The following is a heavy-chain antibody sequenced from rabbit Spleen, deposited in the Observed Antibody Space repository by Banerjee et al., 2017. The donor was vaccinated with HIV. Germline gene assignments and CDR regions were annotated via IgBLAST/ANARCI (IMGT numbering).Heavy chain of an antibody. J-gene: IGHJ6*01. Sequence: QSFEESGGDLAKPAASLTLTCTVSGFSFSTNYYMCWVRQAPGKGLEWIGCISTGDHSTYYASWVNGRFTISRSPSLNTVTLQITTLTAADATNFFRARGYVTRDLWGQGTLVTVS. D-gene: IGHD4-1*01. CDR2: ISTGDHST. V-gene: IGHV1S43*01. CDR3: ARGYVTRDL. CDR1: GFSFSTNYY.